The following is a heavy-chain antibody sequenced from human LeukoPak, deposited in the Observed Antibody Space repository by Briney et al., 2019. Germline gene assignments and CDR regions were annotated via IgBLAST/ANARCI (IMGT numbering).Heavy chain of an antibody. CDR3: ARHLMWRFDF. Sequence: GGSLRLSCAASGFTFSGHAMHWVRQTPGVGLEWVAIIGNDGRDQHYSESVKGRFTISRDNSKNTLFLQLNSLRPEDTALYLCARHLMWRFDFWGQGTLVTVPS. CDR1: GFTFSGHA. CDR2: IGNDGRDQ. J-gene: IGHJ4*02. D-gene: IGHD2-21*01. V-gene: IGHV3-30*02.